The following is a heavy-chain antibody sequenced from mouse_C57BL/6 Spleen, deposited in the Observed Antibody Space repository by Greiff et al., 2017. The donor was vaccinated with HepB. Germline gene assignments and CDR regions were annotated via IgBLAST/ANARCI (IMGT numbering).Heavy chain of an antibody. D-gene: IGHD1-1*01. Sequence: EVQLMESGPGLVKPSQSLSLTCSVTGYSITSGYYWNWIRQFPGNKLEWMGYISYDGSNNYNPSLKNRISITRDTSKNQFFLKLNSVTTEDTATYYCARGGLRGFDYWGQGTTLTVSS. V-gene: IGHV3-6*01. CDR3: ARGGLRGFDY. J-gene: IGHJ2*01. CDR1: GYSITSGYY. CDR2: ISYDGSN.